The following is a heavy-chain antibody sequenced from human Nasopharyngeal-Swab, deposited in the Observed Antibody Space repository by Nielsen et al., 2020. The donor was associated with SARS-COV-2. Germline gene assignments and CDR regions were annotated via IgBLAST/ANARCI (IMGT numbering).Heavy chain of an antibody. Sequence: GESLKISCAASGFTFSNYGMHWVRQAPGKGLEWVALIWYDGTNKYYAASVKGRFTISRDNPKNTVYLQMNSLRAEDTAIYYCATYGTSATPTAWGQGTLATVSS. J-gene: IGHJ5*02. CDR1: GFTFSNYG. CDR3: ATYGTSATPTA. V-gene: IGHV3-33*01. CDR2: IWYDGTNK. D-gene: IGHD2-21*02.